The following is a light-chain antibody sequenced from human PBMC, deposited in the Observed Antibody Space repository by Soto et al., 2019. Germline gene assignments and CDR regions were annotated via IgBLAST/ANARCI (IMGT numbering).Light chain of an antibody. CDR1: ALPKHY. CDR3: QSANSSGPYVV. CDR2: KDS. J-gene: IGLJ2*01. V-gene: IGLV3-25*03. Sequence: SYELTQPPSVSVSPGQTARITCTGAALPKHYAYWYQQKPGQAPVLVIYKDSERPSGIPERFSGSSAGTTVTLTIRGVKAEDEADYYCQSANSSGPYVVFGGRTKLTVL.